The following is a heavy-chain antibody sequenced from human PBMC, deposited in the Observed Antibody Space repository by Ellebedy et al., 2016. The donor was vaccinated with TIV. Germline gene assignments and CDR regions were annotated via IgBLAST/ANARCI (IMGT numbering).Heavy chain of an antibody. J-gene: IGHJ3*02. D-gene: IGHD4-17*01. CDR2: RKHDGSEM. CDR1: GFTFSGYC. V-gene: IGHV3-7*01. CDR3: ARQTVATSVNDAFDI. Sequence: GESLKTSCAAPGFTFSGYCMSRVRQSQGKGLEWVANRKHDGSEMYYVDSVRGRFTISRDNAKNSLYLQMNSLRAEDTAVYYCARQTVATSVNDAFDIWGLGTVVTVSS.